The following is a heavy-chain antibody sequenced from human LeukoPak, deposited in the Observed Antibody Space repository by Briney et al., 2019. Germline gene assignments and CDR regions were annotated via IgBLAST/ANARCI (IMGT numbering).Heavy chain of an antibody. D-gene: IGHD6-19*01. CDR3: ARANSSGWWGEGIDY. CDR1: GFTFSSYA. V-gene: IGHV3-30*04. CDR2: ISYDGSNK. Sequence: GGSLRLSCAASGFTFSSYAMHWVRQAPGKGLEWVAVISYDGSNKYYADSVKGRSTISRDNSKNTLYLQMNSLRAEDTAVYYCARANSSGWWGEGIDYWGQGTLVTVSS. J-gene: IGHJ4*02.